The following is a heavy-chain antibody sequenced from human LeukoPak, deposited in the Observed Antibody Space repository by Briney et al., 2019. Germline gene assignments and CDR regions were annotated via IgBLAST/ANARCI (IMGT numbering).Heavy chain of an antibody. Sequence: SVKVSCKASAYTFTGYYLHWVRQAPGQGLEWMGWINPNSGATNYVQKFQGRVTMTRDTSISTAYMELSRLTSDDTAVYYCARDYYDSSTYYNFDYWGQGTLVSVSS. CDR3: ARDYYDSSTYYNFDY. CDR1: AYTFTGYY. J-gene: IGHJ4*02. V-gene: IGHV1-2*02. D-gene: IGHD3-22*01. CDR2: INPNSGAT.